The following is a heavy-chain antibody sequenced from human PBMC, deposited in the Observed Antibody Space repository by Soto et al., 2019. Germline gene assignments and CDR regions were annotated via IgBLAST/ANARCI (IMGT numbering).Heavy chain of an antibody. D-gene: IGHD3-10*01. CDR1: GFTFSSYW. Sequence: LRLSCAASGFTFSSYWMHWVRQAPGKGLVWVSRINSDGSSTSYADSVKGRFTISRDNAKNTLYLQMNSLRAEDTAVYYCAGAGSGEELTTPVDLFDYGGKGPLVTVPS. J-gene: IGHJ4*02. CDR2: INSDGSST. CDR3: AGAGSGEELTTPVDLFDY. V-gene: IGHV3-74*01.